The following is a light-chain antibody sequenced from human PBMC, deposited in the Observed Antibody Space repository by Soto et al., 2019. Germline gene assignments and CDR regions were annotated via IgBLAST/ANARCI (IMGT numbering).Light chain of an antibody. CDR1: SRDVGGYNY. Sequence: QSALTQPASASGSPGQSVTISCTGTSRDVGGYNYVSWYQHHPGKAPKLMIYEVTNRPSGVSNRFSGSKSGNTASLTISGLQAEDEADYYCSSSASSDTCLFGGGTKLTVL. CDR3: SSSASSDTCL. CDR2: EVT. J-gene: IGLJ3*02. V-gene: IGLV2-14*01.